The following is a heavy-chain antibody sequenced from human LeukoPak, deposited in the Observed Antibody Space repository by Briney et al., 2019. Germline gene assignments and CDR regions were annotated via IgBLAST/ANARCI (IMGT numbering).Heavy chain of an antibody. V-gene: IGHV3-66*01. CDR2: VYPGGFT. D-gene: IGHD2/OR15-2a*01. J-gene: IGHJ6*02. CDR3: AIGGVIWPMDV. Sequence: PGGSLRLSCAVSGFTVTSNYMSWVRQAPGKGLEWVSVVYPGGFTYHADSVKGRFTISRDTSKNTVYLQMNSLRAEDTAVYYCAIGGVIWPMDVWGQGTTVTVSS. CDR1: GFTVTSNY.